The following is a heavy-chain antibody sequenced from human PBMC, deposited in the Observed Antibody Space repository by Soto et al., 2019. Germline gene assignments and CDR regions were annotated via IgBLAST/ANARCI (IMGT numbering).Heavy chain of an antibody. CDR2: IHYTGST. Sequence: QVQLQESGPGLVKPSQTLSLTCTVSGGSISSGDYYWSWVRQPPGKALEWIGYIHYTGSTYYNPSRPCRLTMSVDTSKNQFSLSLRSVTAADTAVYYCARVSDFWSASNWFDPWGQGTLVTVSS. CDR3: ARVSDFWSASNWFDP. D-gene: IGHD3-3*01. V-gene: IGHV4-30-4*01. J-gene: IGHJ5*02. CDR1: GGSISSGDYY.